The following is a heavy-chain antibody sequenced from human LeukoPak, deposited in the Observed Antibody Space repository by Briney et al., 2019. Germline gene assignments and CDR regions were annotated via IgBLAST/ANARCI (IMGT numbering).Heavy chain of an antibody. J-gene: IGHJ5*02. Sequence: GGSLRLSCAASGFTFSTYDMNWVRQAPGKGLEWVSYISSSGSTIYYADSVKGRFTISSDNAKNSLYLQMNSLRAEDTAVYYCARELTSSSCFDPWGQGTLVTVSS. D-gene: IGHD2-2*01. V-gene: IGHV3-48*03. CDR2: ISSSGSTI. CDR1: GFTFSTYD. CDR3: ARELTSSSCFDP.